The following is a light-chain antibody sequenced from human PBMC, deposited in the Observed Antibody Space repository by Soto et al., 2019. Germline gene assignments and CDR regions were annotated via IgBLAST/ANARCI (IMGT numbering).Light chain of an antibody. J-gene: IGLJ1*01. CDR3: SSYAGSNNLGV. Sequence: QSVLTQPPSASGSPGQSVTISCTGTSSDVGGYNYVSWYQQHPGKAPKLMIYEVSKRPSGVPDRFSGSKSGNTASLTVSGLQPEDEADYYCSSYAGSNNLGVFGTGTKLTVL. V-gene: IGLV2-8*01. CDR1: SSDVGGYNY. CDR2: EVS.